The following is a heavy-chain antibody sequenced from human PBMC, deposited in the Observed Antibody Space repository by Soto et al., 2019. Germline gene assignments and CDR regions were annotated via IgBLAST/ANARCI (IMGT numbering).Heavy chain of an antibody. CDR1: GFTFSSYA. V-gene: IGHV3-23*01. J-gene: IGHJ6*02. D-gene: IGHD5-18*01. CDR3: ANIQLWPYYGMDV. Sequence: VQLLESGGGLVQPGGSLRLSCAASGFTFSSYAMSWVRQAPGKGLEWVSAISGSGGSTYYADSVKGRFTISRDNSKNTLYLQMNSLRAEDTAVYYCANIQLWPYYGMDVWGQGTTVTVSS. CDR2: ISGSGGST.